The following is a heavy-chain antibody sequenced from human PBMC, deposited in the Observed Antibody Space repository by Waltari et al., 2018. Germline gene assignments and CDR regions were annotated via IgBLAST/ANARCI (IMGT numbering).Heavy chain of an antibody. CDR2: INPNSGGT. D-gene: IGHD2-8*02. CDR1: GYTFTGYS. Sequence: QVQLVQSGAEVKKPGASVKVSCKASGYTFTGYSMHWVRQAPGQGLEWMGWINPNSGGTNYAQKFQGWVTMTRDTSISTAYMELSRLRSDDTAVYYCARVDTGYYYYGMDVWGQGTTVTVSS. J-gene: IGHJ6*02. CDR3: ARVDTGYYYYGMDV. V-gene: IGHV1-2*04.